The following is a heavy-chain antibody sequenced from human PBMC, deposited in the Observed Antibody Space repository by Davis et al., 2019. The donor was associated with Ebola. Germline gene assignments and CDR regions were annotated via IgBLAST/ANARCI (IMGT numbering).Heavy chain of an antibody. J-gene: IGHJ6*02. V-gene: IGHV3-48*03. CDR2: ISRSGSKI. CDR3: ARGLGRYDILTGYSSYYYYGMDV. D-gene: IGHD3-9*01. CDR1: GFTFSSYE. Sequence: GESLKISCAASGFTFSSYEMNWVRQAPGKGLEWVSYISRSGSKIYYSDSVKGRFTVSRDNAKNALYLQMNSLKTEDTAVYYCARGLGRYDILTGYSSYYYYGMDVWGQGTTVTASS.